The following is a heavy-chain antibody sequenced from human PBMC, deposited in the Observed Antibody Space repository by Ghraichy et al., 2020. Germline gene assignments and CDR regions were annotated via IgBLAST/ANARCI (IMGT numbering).Heavy chain of an antibody. D-gene: IGHD3-22*01. CDR1: GYTFTSYG. CDR3: ARERHYYDSSGLYSPNYYYGMDV. V-gene: IGHV1-18*01. J-gene: IGHJ6*02. Sequence: ASVKVSCKASGYTFTSYGIGWVRQAPGQGLEWMGWISAYNGNTNYAQKLQGRVTMTTDTSTSTAYMELRSLRSDDTAVYYCARERHYYDSSGLYSPNYYYGMDVWGQGTTVTVSS. CDR2: ISAYNGNT.